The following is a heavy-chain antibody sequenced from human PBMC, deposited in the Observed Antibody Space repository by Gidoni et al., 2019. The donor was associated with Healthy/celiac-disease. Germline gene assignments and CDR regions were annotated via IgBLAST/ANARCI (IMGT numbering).Heavy chain of an antibody. J-gene: IGHJ4*02. V-gene: IGHV3-33*01. D-gene: IGHD6-6*01. Sequence: QVQLVESGGGVVQPGRSLRLSCAASGFTFSSYGMHWVRQAPGKGLEWVAVIWYDGSNKYYADSVKGRFTISREKSKNTLYLQMNSLRAEDTAVYYCARDRGSSSDYGDYWGQGTLVTVSS. CDR1: GFTFSSYG. CDR3: ARDRGSSSDYGDY. CDR2: IWYDGSNK.